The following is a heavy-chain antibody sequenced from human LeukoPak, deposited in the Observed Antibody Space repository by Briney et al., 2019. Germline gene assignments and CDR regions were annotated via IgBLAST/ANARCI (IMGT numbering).Heavy chain of an antibody. V-gene: IGHV3-48*03. CDR1: GFTFSSYE. D-gene: IGHD1-26*01. CDR3: ARAGSGRSPDWFDP. CDR2: ISSSGSTI. J-gene: IGHJ5*02. Sequence: GGSLRLSCAASGFTFSSYEMNWVRQAPGKGLEWVSYISSSGSTIYYADSVKGRFTISRDNAKNSLYLQMNSLRAEDTAVYYCARAGSGRSPDWFDPWGQGSLVTVSS.